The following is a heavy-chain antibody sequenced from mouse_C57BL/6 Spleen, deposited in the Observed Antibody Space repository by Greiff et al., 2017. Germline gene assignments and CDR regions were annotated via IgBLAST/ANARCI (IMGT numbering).Heavy chain of an antibody. V-gene: IGHV1-72*01. CDR2: IDPNSGGT. CDR1: FTSYW. J-gene: IGHJ4*01. CDR3: ARSWRFLYAMDY. Sequence: FTSYWLHWVKQRPGRGLEWIGRIDPNSGGTKYNEKFKSKAKLTVDKPSSTAYMQLSSLTSEDSAVYYCARSWRFLYAMDYWGQGTSVTVSS.